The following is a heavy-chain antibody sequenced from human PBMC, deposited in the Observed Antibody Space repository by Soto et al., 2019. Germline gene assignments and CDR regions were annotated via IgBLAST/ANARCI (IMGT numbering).Heavy chain of an antibody. J-gene: IGHJ4*02. V-gene: IGHV3-23*01. CDR2: VSASGLNT. D-gene: IGHD1-1*01. CDR1: GFTFSTYA. CDR3: GTERPRRTSGYFFDY. Sequence: EVQLLESGGKLVQPGGSLTLSCAASGFTFSTYAMAWVRQAPGKGLEWVSGVSASGLNTDYADPVKGRFYISRDNSKNTVPLPMNSLRAAATALYYCGTERPRRTSGYFFDYWAQGTPVTVSS.